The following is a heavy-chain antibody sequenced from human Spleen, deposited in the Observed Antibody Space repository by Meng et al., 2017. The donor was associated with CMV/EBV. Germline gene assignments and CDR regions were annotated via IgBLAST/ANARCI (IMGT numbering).Heavy chain of an antibody. V-gene: IGHV3-21*01. J-gene: IGHJ5*02. CDR2: ISSSGTYI. CDR3: AREAGAVAPAAISS. CDR1: GFTFSSSS. D-gene: IGHD2-2*01. Sequence: ETLSLTCAASGFTFSSSSMTWVRQAPGKGLEWVSFISSSGTYIYYRDSVKGRFTISRDNAKNSLYLQMNSLRAEDTAVYYCAREAGAVAPAAISSWGQGMLVTVSS.